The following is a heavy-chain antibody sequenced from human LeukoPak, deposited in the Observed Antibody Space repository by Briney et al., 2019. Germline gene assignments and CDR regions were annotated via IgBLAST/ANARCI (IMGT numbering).Heavy chain of an antibody. J-gene: IGHJ5*02. D-gene: IGHD5-18*01. CDR2: ISAYNGNT. CDR1: GGTFSSYA. Sequence: ASVKVSCKASGGTFSSYAISWVRQAPGQGLEWMGWISAYNGNTNYAQKLQGRVTMTTDTSTSTAYMELRSLRSDDTAVYYCALPRGYSYGTNWFDPWGQGTLVTVSS. CDR3: ALPRGYSYGTNWFDP. V-gene: IGHV1-18*01.